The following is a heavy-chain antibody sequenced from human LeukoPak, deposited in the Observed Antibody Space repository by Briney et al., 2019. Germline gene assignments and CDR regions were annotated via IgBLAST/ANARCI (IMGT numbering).Heavy chain of an antibody. CDR2: MYHGGSA. Sequence: SETLSLTCTVSSGSISRYYWSWIRQSPGKALQWIGYMYHGGSAHYSPSLKSRVTISIDTSKNQISLKVASVTAADTAVYFCARVRGQLWPPDYWGQGTQVIVSS. CDR1: SGSISRYY. V-gene: IGHV4-59*01. J-gene: IGHJ4*02. D-gene: IGHD1-1*01. CDR3: ARVRGQLWPPDY.